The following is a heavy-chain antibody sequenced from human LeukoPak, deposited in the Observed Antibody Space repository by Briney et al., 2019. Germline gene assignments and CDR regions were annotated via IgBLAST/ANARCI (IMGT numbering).Heavy chain of an antibody. V-gene: IGHV3-33*06. J-gene: IGHJ4*02. CDR1: GFTFRGYG. Sequence: GRSLRLSCTASGFTFRGYGTHWVRQAPGKGLEWVALIWYDGSNEDYADSVKGRFTISRDNSKNTLYLQMNSLRAEDTAVYYCVKNSDYFDSSGIDYWGQGTLVTVSS. D-gene: IGHD3-22*01. CDR3: VKNSDYFDSSGIDY. CDR2: IWYDGSNE.